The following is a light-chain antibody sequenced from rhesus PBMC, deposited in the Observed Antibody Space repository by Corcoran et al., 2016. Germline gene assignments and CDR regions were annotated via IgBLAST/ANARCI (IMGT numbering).Light chain of an antibody. CDR2: NTN. Sequence: QAVVTQEPSMTVSPGGTVTLTCGSNTGAVTSDNWPNWFQQKPGQVPRGLIYNTNNKHSWTPARFSGSLAGGQAALTLSGAQPEDEADYYCLLFFSGAYIFGPGTWLTVL. CDR1: TGAVTSDNW. CDR3: LLFFSGAYI. J-gene: IGLJ1*01. V-gene: IGLV7-76*01.